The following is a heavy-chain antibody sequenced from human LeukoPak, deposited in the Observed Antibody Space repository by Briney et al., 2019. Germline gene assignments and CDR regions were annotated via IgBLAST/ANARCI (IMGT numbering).Heavy chain of an antibody. CDR2: ISSSSSHV. CDR3: ARVLEAASFDY. V-gene: IGHV3-21*01. Sequence: GGSLRLSCAASGFTFSSYSMNWVRQAPGKGLEWVSSISSSSSHVYYADSVKGRFTMSRGNAKNSLYLQMNSLRADDTAVYYCARVLEAASFDYWGQGSPVTVSS. J-gene: IGHJ4*02. D-gene: IGHD6-13*01. CDR1: GFTFSSYS.